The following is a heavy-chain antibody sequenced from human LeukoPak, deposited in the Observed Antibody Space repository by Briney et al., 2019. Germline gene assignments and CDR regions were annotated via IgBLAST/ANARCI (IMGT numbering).Heavy chain of an antibody. Sequence: PSETLSLTCTVSGGSISSYYWSWIRQPPGKGLEWIGYIYYSGSTNYNPSLKSRVTISVDTSKNQFSLKLSSVTAADTAVYYCAKPLVPTSSTGWYYHHWGQGTLVTVSS. CDR2: IYYSGST. D-gene: IGHD2-8*02. V-gene: IGHV4-59*08. CDR3: AKPLVPTSSTGWYYHH. CDR1: GGSISSYY. J-gene: IGHJ4*02.